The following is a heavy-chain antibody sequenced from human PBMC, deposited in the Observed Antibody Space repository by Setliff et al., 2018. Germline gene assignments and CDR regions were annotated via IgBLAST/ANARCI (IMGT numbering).Heavy chain of an antibody. D-gene: IGHD6-19*01. CDR3: AREPIAVAVDHNWFDP. V-gene: IGHV1-2*04. J-gene: IGHJ5*02. CDR2: INPNSGGT. CDR1: GYTFTGYY. Sequence: ASVKVSCKASGYTFTGYYMHWVRQAPGQGLEWMGWINPNSGGTNYAQKFQGWVTMTRDTSISTAYMELSRLRSDDTAVYYCAREPIAVAVDHNWFDPWGQGTLVTVSS.